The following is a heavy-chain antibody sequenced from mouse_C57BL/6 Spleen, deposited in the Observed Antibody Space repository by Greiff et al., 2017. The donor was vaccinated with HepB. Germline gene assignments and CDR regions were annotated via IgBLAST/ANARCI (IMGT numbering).Heavy chain of an antibody. D-gene: IGHD1-1*01. CDR3: ARVGDYYGSTGYFDV. V-gene: IGHV5-16*01. Sequence: EVKLMESEGGLVQPGSSMKLSCTASGFTFSDYYMAWVRQVPEKGLEWVANINYDGSSTYYLDSLKSRFIISRDNAKNILYLQMSSLKSEDTATYYCARVGDYYGSTGYFDVWGTGTTVTVSS. J-gene: IGHJ1*03. CDR2: INYDGSST. CDR1: GFTFSDYY.